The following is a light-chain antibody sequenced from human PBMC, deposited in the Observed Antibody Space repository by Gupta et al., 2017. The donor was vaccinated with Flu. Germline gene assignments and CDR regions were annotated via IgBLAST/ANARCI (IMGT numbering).Light chain of an antibody. Sequence: QSVLTQPPSVSGAPGQRVTISCTGRSSNIGAGYDVHWYQQLPGAAPKLLIYVNSNRPSGVPDRFSGSKSGTSASLAITGLQAEDEGEYYCQSYDSSLSGYWVFGGGTKLTVL. CDR3: QSYDSSLSGYWV. CDR2: VNS. V-gene: IGLV1-40*01. J-gene: IGLJ3*02. CDR1: SSNIGAGYD.